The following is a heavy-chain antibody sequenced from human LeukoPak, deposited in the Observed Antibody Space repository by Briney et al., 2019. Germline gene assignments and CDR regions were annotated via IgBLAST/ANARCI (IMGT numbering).Heavy chain of an antibody. J-gene: IGHJ4*02. CDR3: AREGFYGSGSSPTFYFDY. Sequence: PGESLRLSCAASGFTFSNYWMHWVRQAPGKGLVWVSRINTDGSSTNYADSVKGRFTISRDNAKNTLYLQMNSLRGEDTAVYYCAREGFYGSGSSPTFYFDYWGQGTLVTVSS. CDR2: INTDGSST. D-gene: IGHD3-10*01. V-gene: IGHV3-74*01. CDR1: GFTFSNYW.